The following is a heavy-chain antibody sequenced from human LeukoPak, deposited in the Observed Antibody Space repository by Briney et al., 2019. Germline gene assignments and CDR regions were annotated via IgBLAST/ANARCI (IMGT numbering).Heavy chain of an antibody. V-gene: IGHV3-30*01. Sequence: ARSLRLSCAASGFTFSSYAMHWVRQAPGKGLEWVAVISYDGSNKYYADSVKGRFTISRDNSKNTLYLQMNSLRAEDTAVYYCARDSKKVRLAFDYWGKGTLVTVSS. J-gene: IGHJ4*02. CDR3: ARDSKKVRLAFDY. CDR2: ISYDGSNK. CDR1: GFTFSSYA. D-gene: IGHD3-16*01.